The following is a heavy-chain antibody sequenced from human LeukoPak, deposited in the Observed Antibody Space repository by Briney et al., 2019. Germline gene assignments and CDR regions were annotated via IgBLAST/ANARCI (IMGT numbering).Heavy chain of an antibody. CDR2: IYYSGST. J-gene: IGHJ4*02. CDR3: ARVQRYCSGGSCYYFDY. D-gene: IGHD2-15*01. V-gene: IGHV4-31*03. CDR1: GGSISSGGYY. Sequence: SETLSLTCTVSGGSISSGGYYWSWIRQHPGKGLEWIGYIYYSGSTYYNPSLKSRVTISVDTSKTQFSLKLSSVTAADTAVYYCARVQRYCSGGSCYYFDYWGQGTLVTVSS.